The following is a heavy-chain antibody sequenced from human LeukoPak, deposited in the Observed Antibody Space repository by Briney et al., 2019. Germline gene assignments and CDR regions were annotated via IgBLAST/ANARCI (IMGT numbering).Heavy chain of an antibody. CDR2: VYYSGTT. CDR1: GASLTSSPYY. V-gene: IGHV4-39*07. Sequence: SETLSLTCTVSGASLTSSPYYWGWIRQPPGKGLEWIGTVYYSGTTYSNPSLKSRVTISVHTSRNRVSLKLSSVTAADTAVYYCARHVTPFDSLDPFDYWGQGTLVTVSS. J-gene: IGHJ4*02. D-gene: IGHD3-9*01. CDR3: ARHVTPFDSLDPFDY.